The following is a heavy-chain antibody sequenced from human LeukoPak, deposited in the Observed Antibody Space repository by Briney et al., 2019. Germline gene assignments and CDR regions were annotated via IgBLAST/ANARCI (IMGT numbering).Heavy chain of an antibody. Sequence: ASVKVSCKASGYTFTGYYMHWVRQAPGQGLEWMGWINPNSGGTNYAQKFQGRVTMTRDTSISTAYMELSSLRSEDTAVYYCAGNYYDSSLFDYWGQGTLVTVSS. CDR2: INPNSGGT. CDR3: AGNYYDSSLFDY. V-gene: IGHV1-2*02. J-gene: IGHJ4*02. D-gene: IGHD3-22*01. CDR1: GYTFTGYY.